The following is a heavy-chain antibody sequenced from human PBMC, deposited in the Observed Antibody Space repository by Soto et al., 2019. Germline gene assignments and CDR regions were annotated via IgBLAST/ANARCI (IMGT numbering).Heavy chain of an antibody. CDR3: ACMVRGVIRIDY. CDR2: IIPILGIA. V-gene: IGHV1-69*02. Sequence: SVKVSCKASGGTFSSYTISWVRQAPGQGLEWMGRIIPILGIANYAQKFQGRVTITADKSTSTAYMELSSLRSEDTAVYYWACMVRGVIRIDYWGQGTLVTVSS. CDR1: GGTFSSYT. D-gene: IGHD3-10*01. J-gene: IGHJ4*02.